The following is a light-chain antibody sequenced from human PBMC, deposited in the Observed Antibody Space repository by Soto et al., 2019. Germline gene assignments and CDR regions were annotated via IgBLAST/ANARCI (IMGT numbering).Light chain of an antibody. Sequence: EVVLTQSPGTLSFSPGERATLSCRASQSVKNSYLAWYQQKPGQSPRLVIYGVSNRATGIPNRFSGGGFGTDFTLTISRLEPEDFAVYYCEQYDGSPRTFGQGTKVDTK. CDR2: GVS. CDR3: EQYDGSPRT. V-gene: IGKV3-20*01. CDR1: QSVKNSY. J-gene: IGKJ1*01.